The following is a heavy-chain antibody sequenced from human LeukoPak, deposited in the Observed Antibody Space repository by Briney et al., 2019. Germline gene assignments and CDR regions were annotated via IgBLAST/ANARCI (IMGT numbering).Heavy chain of an antibody. CDR3: ATRSTTDSSGYSISPSGIDRDAFDI. Sequence: PGGSLRLSCAASGFTFSSYAMSWVRQAPGKGLEWVSAISGSGGSTYYADSVKGRFTISRDNSKNTLYLQMNSLRAEDTAVYYCATRSTTDSSGYSISPSGIDRDAFDIWGQGTMVTVSS. D-gene: IGHD3-22*01. V-gene: IGHV3-23*01. CDR2: ISGSGGST. J-gene: IGHJ3*02. CDR1: GFTFSSYA.